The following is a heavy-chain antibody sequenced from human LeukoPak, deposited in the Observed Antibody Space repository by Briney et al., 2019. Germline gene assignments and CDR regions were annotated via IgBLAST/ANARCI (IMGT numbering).Heavy chain of an antibody. Sequence: PSETLSLPCTVSCGSIRSFSLSWVREPPGKGPEWIGYIHYSGSTDSNPSLKSRVTISVDTSKNQFSLKLSSVTAADTAVYYCAGAPSGTFDYWGQGTLVTVSS. CDR1: CGSIRSFS. CDR3: AGAPSGTFDY. J-gene: IGHJ4*02. CDR2: IHYSGST. V-gene: IGHV4-59*01. D-gene: IGHD1-1*01.